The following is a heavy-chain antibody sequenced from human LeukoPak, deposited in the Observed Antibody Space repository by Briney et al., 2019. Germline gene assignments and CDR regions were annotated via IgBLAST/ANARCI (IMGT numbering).Heavy chain of an antibody. Sequence: GGSLRLSCAASGFTLSSYWMPWVRQAPGKGLVWVSRIHSDGSTTTYAGSVKGRFTISRDDAKNTLYLQMNSLRAEDTAVYYCARALVVGNAFDIWGQGTMVTVSS. V-gene: IGHV3-74*01. CDR1: GFTLSSYW. D-gene: IGHD6-19*01. CDR2: IHSDGSTT. CDR3: ARALVVGNAFDI. J-gene: IGHJ3*02.